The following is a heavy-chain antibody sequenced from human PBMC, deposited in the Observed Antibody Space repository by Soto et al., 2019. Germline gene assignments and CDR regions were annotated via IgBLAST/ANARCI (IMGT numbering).Heavy chain of an antibody. J-gene: IGHJ4*02. D-gene: IGHD5-12*01. Sequence: SETLSLTCIVSGGSISSSSYYWGWIRQAPGKGLEWIGSIYYSGSTYYNPSLKSRVTLSVDTSQSRFSLKLTSVTAADTAVYYCARHRVPSVYDPIPGCFDSWGQGILVTVSS. V-gene: IGHV4-39*01. CDR2: IYYSGST. CDR1: GGSISSSSYY. CDR3: ARHRVPSVYDPIPGCFDS.